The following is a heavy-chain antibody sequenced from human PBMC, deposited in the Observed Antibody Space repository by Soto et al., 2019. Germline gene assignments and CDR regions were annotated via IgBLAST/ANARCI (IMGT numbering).Heavy chain of an antibody. V-gene: IGHV4-30-4*01. CDR3: ARLVGLRGATRSGYPAFDI. CDR2: IYYSGST. D-gene: IGHD5-12*01. CDR1: GGSISSGDYY. J-gene: IGHJ3*02. Sequence: PSETLSLTCTVSGGSISSGDYYWSWIRQPPGKGLEWIGYIYYSGSTYYNPSLKSRVTISVDTSKNQFSLKLSSVTAADTAVYYCARLVGLRGATRSGYPAFDIWGQGTMVTVSS.